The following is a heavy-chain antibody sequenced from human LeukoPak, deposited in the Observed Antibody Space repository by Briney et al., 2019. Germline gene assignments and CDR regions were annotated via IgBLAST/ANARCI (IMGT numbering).Heavy chain of an antibody. CDR3: AKVSTVYY. Sequence: GGSLRLSCGASGFTFSTYSMDWFRQAPGKGLEWVSAITGSGGSTYYADTVKGRFTISRDNSKNTLYLQMNSLRAEDTAVYYCAKVSTVYYWGQGTLVTVSS. CDR2: ITGSGGST. CDR1: GFTFSTYS. V-gene: IGHV3-23*01. D-gene: IGHD5/OR15-5a*01. J-gene: IGHJ4*02.